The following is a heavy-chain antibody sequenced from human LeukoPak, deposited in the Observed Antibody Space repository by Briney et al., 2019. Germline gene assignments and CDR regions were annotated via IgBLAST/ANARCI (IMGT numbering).Heavy chain of an antibody. D-gene: IGHD2-21*02. CDR1: GYTFTSYY. V-gene: IGHV1-46*01. Sequence: ASVKVSCKASGYTFTSYYMHWVRQAPGQGLEWMGIIRPIGDSTTYAQKFQGRVTMTRDMSTSTVYMELSSLRSEDTAVYYCARDVPYCGGDCHDAFDIWGQGTMVTVSS. CDR3: ARDVPYCGGDCHDAFDI. J-gene: IGHJ3*02. CDR2: IRPIGDST.